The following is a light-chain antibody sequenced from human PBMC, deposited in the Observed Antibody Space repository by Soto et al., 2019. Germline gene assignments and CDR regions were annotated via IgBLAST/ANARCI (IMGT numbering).Light chain of an antibody. J-gene: IGKJ3*01. CDR1: QSVSSSY. V-gene: IGKV3-20*01. Sequence: EIVLTQSPGTLSLSPGERATLSCRASQSVSSSYLAWYQQKPGQAPRLLIYGASSRATGIPDRFGGSGSGTDFPLAISRLEPEDLAVYYCQQYGSSPLFTVGAGTKVDI. CDR2: GAS. CDR3: QQYGSSPLFT.